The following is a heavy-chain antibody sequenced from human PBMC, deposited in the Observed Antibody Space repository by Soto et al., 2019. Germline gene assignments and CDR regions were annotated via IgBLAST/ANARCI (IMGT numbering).Heavy chain of an antibody. V-gene: IGHV1-69*04. CDR3: ARDSPIGSTFSGYDAIDY. J-gene: IGHJ4*02. CDR1: GGTFSNDI. D-gene: IGHD5-12*01. CDR2: IIPLLDIA. Sequence: SVKVSCKTSGGTFSNDIITWVRQAPGQGLEWMGRIIPLLDIANYAQKFQGRVTIPADKSTGTAYMELNSLRSEDTAVYYCARDSPIGSTFSGYDAIDYWGQGTLVTVSS.